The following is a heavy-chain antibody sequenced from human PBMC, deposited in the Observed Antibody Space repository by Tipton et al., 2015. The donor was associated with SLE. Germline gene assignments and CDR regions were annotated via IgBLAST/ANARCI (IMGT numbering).Heavy chain of an antibody. J-gene: IGHJ4*02. Sequence: TLSLTCTLSGGSIGSHFWCWIRQPPGRGLEWIGCYYYGGSTYYNPSLKSPVAISTDTSKNQFSLSLSSVTATDTAVYYCATLGYTSGNSFDHWGQGTPITVSS. CDR2: YYYGGST. CDR1: GGSIGSHF. V-gene: IGHV4-59*08. CDR3: ATLGYTSGNSFDH. D-gene: IGHD2-15*01.